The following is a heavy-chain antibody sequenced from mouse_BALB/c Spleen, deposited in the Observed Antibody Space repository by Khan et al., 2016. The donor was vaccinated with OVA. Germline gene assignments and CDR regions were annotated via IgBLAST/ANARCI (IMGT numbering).Heavy chain of an antibody. Sequence: VQLKESGPELVKPGASVKISCKASGYSFTDYTMNWVKQSHGKNLEWIGLINPYNVGTNYNQKFKGKATLTVDKSSSTAHMKLLILTSEASAVYYCSRGGYGGMAYWGQGTLVTVSA. CDR3: SRGGYGGMAY. J-gene: IGHJ3*01. V-gene: IGHV1-18*01. D-gene: IGHD1-1*01. CDR1: GYSFTDYT. CDR2: INPYNVGT.